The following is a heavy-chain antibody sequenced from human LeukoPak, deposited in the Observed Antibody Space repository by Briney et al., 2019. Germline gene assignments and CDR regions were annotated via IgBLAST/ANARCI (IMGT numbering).Heavy chain of an antibody. Sequence: SETLSLTCTVSGYSISSGYYWGWIRQPPGKGLEWIGSIYYSGSTYYNPSLKSRVTISVDTSKNQFSLKLSSVTAADTAVYYCARHALRRYMDVWGKGTTVTISS. CDR3: ARHALRRYMDV. D-gene: IGHD4-17*01. V-gene: IGHV4-38-2*02. CDR1: GYSISSGYY. CDR2: IYYSGST. J-gene: IGHJ6*03.